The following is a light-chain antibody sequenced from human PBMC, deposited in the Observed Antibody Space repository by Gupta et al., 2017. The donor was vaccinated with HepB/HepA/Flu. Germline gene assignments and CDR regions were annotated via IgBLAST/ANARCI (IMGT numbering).Light chain of an antibody. CDR1: KLGDKY. Sequence: SYELTQPPSVSVSPGQTASITCSGDKLGDKYACWYQQKPGKSPVLVISQDRKRPSGIPERFSGSNSGTNDNLTISGTQAVDEADYYCQAWDSRIGVFGGGTKLTVL. J-gene: IGLJ2*01. CDR2: QDR. V-gene: IGLV3-1*01. CDR3: QAWDSRIGV.